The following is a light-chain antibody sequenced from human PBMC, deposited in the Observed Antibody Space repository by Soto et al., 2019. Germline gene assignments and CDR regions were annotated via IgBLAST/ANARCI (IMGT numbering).Light chain of an antibody. CDR2: AAS. V-gene: IGKV1-9*01. J-gene: IGKJ3*01. CDR3: QHLNTYPFT. Sequence: DMQLTQSPSFLSASVGDRVTITCRASQNINTFFPWYQQKPGKAPNLLIFAASTLLGGAPSRFSGGGSGTVVSLTFSGLQPKVFATYYCQHLNTYPFTFGPGTKLEI. CDR1: QNINTF.